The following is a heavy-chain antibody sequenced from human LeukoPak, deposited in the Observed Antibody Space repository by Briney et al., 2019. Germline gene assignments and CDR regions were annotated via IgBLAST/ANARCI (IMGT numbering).Heavy chain of an antibody. CDR1: GFTFSDYY. Sequence: GGSLRLSCAASGFTFSDYYMNWIRQTPGKGLEWIAHISGGADTIEYTESMKGRFTISRDNAKNSLFLQMDSLRVEDTAIYYCAREINTAMINLDAWGQGTPVTVSS. J-gene: IGHJ5*02. D-gene: IGHD5-18*01. CDR2: ISGGADTI. V-gene: IGHV3-11*01. CDR3: AREINTAMINLDA.